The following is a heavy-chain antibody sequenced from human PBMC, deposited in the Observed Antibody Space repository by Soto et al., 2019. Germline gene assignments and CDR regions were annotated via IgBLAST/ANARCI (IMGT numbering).Heavy chain of an antibody. Sequence: SETLSLTCTVSGGSISSYYWSWIRQPPGKGLEWIGYIYYSGSTNYNPSLKSRVTISVDTSKNQFSLKLSSVTAADTAVYYRARDDDISMVWGQGTLVTVSS. CDR3: ARDDDISMV. V-gene: IGHV4-59*01. J-gene: IGHJ4*02. CDR2: IYYSGST. D-gene: IGHD3-9*01. CDR1: GGSISSYY.